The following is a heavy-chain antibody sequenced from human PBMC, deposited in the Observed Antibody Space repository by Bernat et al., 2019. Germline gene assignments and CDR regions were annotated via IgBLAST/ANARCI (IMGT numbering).Heavy chain of an antibody. D-gene: IGHD3-9*01. V-gene: IGHV3-64*01. Sequence: EVRLVESGGGLVQPGGSLRLSCAASGFTFSSYVMYWVRQAPGEGLEYVSAISSDGISTYYSNSMKGRFTISRDNSKNTLYLQMNSLRAEDTAVYYCAREGSDILTGDYYGMDVWGQGTTVTVSS. CDR2: ISSDGIST. CDR3: AREGSDILTGDYYGMDV. J-gene: IGHJ6*02. CDR1: GFTFSSYV.